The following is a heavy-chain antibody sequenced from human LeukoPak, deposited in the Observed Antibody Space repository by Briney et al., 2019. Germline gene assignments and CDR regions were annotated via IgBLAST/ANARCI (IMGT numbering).Heavy chain of an antibody. CDR2: VSCGRST. CDR3: ARLRKYRGGSYPRHYYYYMDV. CDR1: GCSISSSGYC. Sequence: PSETLCLSCAVSGCSISSSGYCWGRMRPRPGLGRVSVGSVSCGRSTYYNTSLKSRVTISGDTSKNQFSLKLTSVTAADTAMYYCARLRKYRGGSYPRHYYYYMDVWGKGTTVTVSS. J-gene: IGHJ6*03. D-gene: IGHD1-26*01. V-gene: IGHV4-39*07.